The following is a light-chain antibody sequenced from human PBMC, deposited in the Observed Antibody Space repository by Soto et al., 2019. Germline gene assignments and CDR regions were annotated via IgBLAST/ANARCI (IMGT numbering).Light chain of an antibody. CDR1: QSVSRS. CDR3: QQYNNWPPFT. CDR2: GAS. Sequence: EIVMTQSPATLSVSPGERVTLSCRASQSVSRSLAWYQQKPGQAPRLLIYGASTRATGIPARFSGSGSGTEYTLTISSLQSEDFAVYYGQQYNNWPPFTFGPGTKGDIK. V-gene: IGKV3-15*01. J-gene: IGKJ3*01.